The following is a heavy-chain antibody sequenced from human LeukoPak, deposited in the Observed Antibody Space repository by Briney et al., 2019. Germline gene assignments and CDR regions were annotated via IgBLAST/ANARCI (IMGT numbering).Heavy chain of an antibody. J-gene: IGHJ6*03. V-gene: IGHV4-59*01. CDR1: GGSISSYY. CDR2: IYYSGST. Sequence: SETLSLTCTVSGGSISSYYWSWIRQPPGKGLEWIGYIYYSGSTNYNPSLKSRVTISVDTSKNQFSLKLSSVTAADTAVYYCARLSSIAAHYYYYYYYMDVWGKGTTVTVSS. CDR3: ARLSSIAAHYYYYYYYMDV. D-gene: IGHD6-6*01.